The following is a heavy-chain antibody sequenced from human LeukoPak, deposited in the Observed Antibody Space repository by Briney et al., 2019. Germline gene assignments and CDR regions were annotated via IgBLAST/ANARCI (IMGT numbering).Heavy chain of an antibody. CDR1: GFTFSSYG. Sequence: GGTLRLSCAASGFTFSSYGMSWVRQAPGKGLEWVSAISGTGGSTYYADSVKGRFTISRDNSKNTLYLQMNSLRAEDTAVYYCARVGYDILTGYAGYYYYYMDVWGKGTTVTISS. CDR3: ARVGYDILTGYAGYYYYYMDV. J-gene: IGHJ6*03. D-gene: IGHD3-9*01. V-gene: IGHV3-23*01. CDR2: ISGTGGST.